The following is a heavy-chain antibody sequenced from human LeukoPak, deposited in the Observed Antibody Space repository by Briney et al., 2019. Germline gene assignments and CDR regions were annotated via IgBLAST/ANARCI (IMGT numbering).Heavy chain of an antibody. CDR2: IYHSGST. CDR1: GYPISSGYY. Sequence: SETLSLTCTVYGYPISSGYYWGWIRQPPGKGLEWIGSIYHSGSTNYNPSLKSRVTMSVDTSKNQFSLKLSSVTAADTAVYYCARGATIPNDAFDIWGQGTMVTVSS. CDR3: ARGATIPNDAFDI. J-gene: IGHJ3*02. D-gene: IGHD1-26*01. V-gene: IGHV4-38-2*02.